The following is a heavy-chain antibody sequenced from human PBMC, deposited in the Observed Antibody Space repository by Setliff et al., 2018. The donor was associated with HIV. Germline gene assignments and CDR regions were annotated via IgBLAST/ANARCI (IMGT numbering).Heavy chain of an antibody. CDR3: ARGGSGSPFDY. J-gene: IGHJ4*02. CDR1: GGSISSGSYY. D-gene: IGHD1-26*01. Sequence: SLTCTVSGGSISSGSYYWSWIRQPAGKGLEWIGRIYTSGSTNYNPSLKSRVTISVDTSKNQFSLKLSSVTAADTAVYYCARGGSGSPFDYWGQGTLVTVSS. V-gene: IGHV4-61*02. CDR2: IYTSGST.